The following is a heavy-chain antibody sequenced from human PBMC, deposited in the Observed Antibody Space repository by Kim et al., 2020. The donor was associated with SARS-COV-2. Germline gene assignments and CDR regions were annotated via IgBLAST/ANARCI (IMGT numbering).Heavy chain of an antibody. Sequence: GGSLRLSCAASGFTFSSYAMHWVRQAPGKGLEWVAVISYDGSNKYYADSVKGRFTISRDNSKNTLYLQMNSLRAEDTAVYYCARGSWGWELPKGEFDYWGQGTLVTVSS. CDR2: ISYDGSNK. CDR1: GFTFSSYA. D-gene: IGHD1-26*01. V-gene: IGHV3-30-3*01. J-gene: IGHJ4*02. CDR3: ARGSWGWELPKGEFDY.